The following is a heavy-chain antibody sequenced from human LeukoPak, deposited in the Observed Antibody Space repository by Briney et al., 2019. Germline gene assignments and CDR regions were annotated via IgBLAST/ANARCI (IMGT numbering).Heavy chain of an antibody. CDR2: INPNSGGT. J-gene: IGHJ4*02. CDR3: ARGYPSRYYMGWLRFSSTFSDY. CDR1: GYTFTCYY. Sequence: AASVKVSCKASGYTFTCYYMHSVRQAPGQGLEWMGWINPNSGGTNYAQKFQGRVTMTRDTSISTAYMELSRLRSDDTAVYYCARGYPSRYYMGWLRFSSTFSDYWGQGTLVTVSS. D-gene: IGHD5-12*01. V-gene: IGHV1-2*02.